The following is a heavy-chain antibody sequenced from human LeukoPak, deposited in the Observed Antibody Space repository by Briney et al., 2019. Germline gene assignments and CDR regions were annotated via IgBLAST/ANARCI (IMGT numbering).Heavy chain of an antibody. V-gene: IGHV4-34*01. CDR2: INHFGST. J-gene: IGHJ4*02. Sequence: GSLRLACAASGFTVSRNYMSWIRQPPGKGLEWIGEINHFGSTNYNPSLKSRVTILGDTSKNQFSLKVNSVTAADTAVYYCARGYRAPQTFYSYHYFDYWAQGTLVTVSS. CDR1: GFTVSRNY. D-gene: IGHD5-18*01. CDR3: ARGYRAPQTFYSYHYFDY.